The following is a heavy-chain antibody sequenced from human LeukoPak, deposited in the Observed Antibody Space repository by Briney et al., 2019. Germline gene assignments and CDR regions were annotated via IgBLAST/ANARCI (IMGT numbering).Heavy chain of an antibody. CDR1: GGSISSSSYY. Sequence: SETLSLTCTVSGGSISSSSYYWGWIRQPPGKGLEWIGEINHSGSTNYNPSLKSRVTISVDTSKNQFSLKLSSVTAADTAVYYCARGKTRRITMVRGVINWFDPWGQGTLVTVSS. V-gene: IGHV4-39*07. CDR2: INHSGST. CDR3: ARGKTRRITMVRGVINWFDP. D-gene: IGHD3-10*01. J-gene: IGHJ5*02.